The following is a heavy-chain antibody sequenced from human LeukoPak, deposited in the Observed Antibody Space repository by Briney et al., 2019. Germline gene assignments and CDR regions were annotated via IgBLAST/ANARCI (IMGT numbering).Heavy chain of an antibody. CDR2: IKSGGKT. Sequence: PGGSLRRSSAASGFTFSSYWMHRVPQAPGKGRVWGSRIKSGGKTNYADSLKGRFTISRDNAKNTVSLQMNSLRAEDTGVYYCVRAPSEIGGYYPEYFRHWGQGTLVTVSS. V-gene: IGHV3-74*01. CDR1: GFTFSSYW. D-gene: IGHD3-22*01. CDR3: VRAPSEIGGYYPEYFRH. J-gene: IGHJ1*01.